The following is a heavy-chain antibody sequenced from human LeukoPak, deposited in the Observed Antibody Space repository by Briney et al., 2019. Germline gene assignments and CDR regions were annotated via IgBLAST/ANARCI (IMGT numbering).Heavy chain of an antibody. J-gene: IGHJ4*02. CDR2: ISSSGSTI. CDR3: ARDSDYVWGSYRFDY. CDR1: GFTFSDYY. Sequence: PGGSLRLSCAASGFTFSDYYMSWIRQAPGKGLEWVSYISSSGSTIYYADSVKGRFTISRDNAKNSLYLQMNSLRAEDTAVYYCARDSDYVWGSYRFDYWGQGTLVTVSS. V-gene: IGHV3-11*04. D-gene: IGHD3-16*02.